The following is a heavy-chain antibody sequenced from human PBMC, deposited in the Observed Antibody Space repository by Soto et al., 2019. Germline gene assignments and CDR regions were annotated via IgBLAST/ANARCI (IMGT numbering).Heavy chain of an antibody. CDR2: IYWDDDK. V-gene: IGHV2-5*02. CDR1: GFSLTTSGVG. J-gene: IGHJ4*02. CDR3: AHRILRTVFGLVTTTAIYFDF. D-gene: IGHD3-3*01. Sequence: QITLNESGPTVVKPAETLTLTCTFSGFSLTTSGVGVGWIRQSPGKAPQWLAPIYWDDDKRYSASLKSRLTITKETSKHPVVLTMARVDPADTATYYCAHRILRTVFGLVTTTAIYFDFWGQGTPVVVSS.